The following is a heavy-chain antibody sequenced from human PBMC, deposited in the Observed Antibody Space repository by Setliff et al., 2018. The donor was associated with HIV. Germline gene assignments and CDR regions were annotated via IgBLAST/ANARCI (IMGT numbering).Heavy chain of an antibody. D-gene: IGHD3-22*01. CDR2: IYYSGGT. CDR1: GGSTSSGGYY. J-gene: IGHJ3*02. CDR3: AREGGYYYDSSGYSPHDAFDI. Sequence: SETLSLTCTVSGGSTSSGGYYWSWIRQHPGKGLEWIGYIYYSGGTYYNPSLKSRVTISVDTSKNQFSLKLSSVTAADTAVYYCAREGGYYYDSSGYSPHDAFDIWGQGTMVTVS. V-gene: IGHV4-31*03.